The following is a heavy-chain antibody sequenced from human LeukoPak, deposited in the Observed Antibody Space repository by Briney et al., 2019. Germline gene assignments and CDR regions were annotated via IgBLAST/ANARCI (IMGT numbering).Heavy chain of an antibody. D-gene: IGHD3-16*02. CDR1: GGSFSGYY. CDR3: TRIRYDYVWGSYRYFLRDFDY. Sequence: SETLSLTCAVYGGSFSGYYWSWIRQPPGKGLEWIGEINHSGSTNYNPSLKRRVTISVDTSKNQFSLKLSSVTAADTAVYYCTRIRYDYVWGSYRYFLRDFDYWGQGTLVTVSS. V-gene: IGHV4-34*01. J-gene: IGHJ4*02. CDR2: INHSGST.